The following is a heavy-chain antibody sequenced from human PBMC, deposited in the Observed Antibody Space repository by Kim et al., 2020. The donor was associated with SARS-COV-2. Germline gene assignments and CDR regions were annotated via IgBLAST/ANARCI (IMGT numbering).Heavy chain of an antibody. Sequence: GGSLRLSCAASGFTFSSYWMSWVRQAPGKGLEWVANIKQDGSEKYYVDSVKGRFTISRDNAKNSLYLQMNSLRAEDTAVYYCASSSPHFWSGYYPYYGMDVWGQGTTVTVSS. CDR1: GFTFSSYW. J-gene: IGHJ6*02. CDR3: ASSSPHFWSGYYPYYGMDV. V-gene: IGHV3-7*01. CDR2: IKQDGSEK. D-gene: IGHD3-3*02.